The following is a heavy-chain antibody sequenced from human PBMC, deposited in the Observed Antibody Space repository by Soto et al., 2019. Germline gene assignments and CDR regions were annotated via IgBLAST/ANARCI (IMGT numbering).Heavy chain of an antibody. CDR3: ARCRDEYSSRGGLEL. J-gene: IGHJ1*01. Sequence: PSESLSLTCTVSGGCLSSGGYYWSWIRQHPGKGLEWIVYIYYSGSTYYSPSLKSRVTISVDTSKNQFSLKLSSVTAADTAVYYCARCRDEYSSRGGLELWGQGXLVTVSS. D-gene: IGHD6-6*01. CDR1: GGCLSSGGYY. CDR2: IYYSGST. V-gene: IGHV4-31*03.